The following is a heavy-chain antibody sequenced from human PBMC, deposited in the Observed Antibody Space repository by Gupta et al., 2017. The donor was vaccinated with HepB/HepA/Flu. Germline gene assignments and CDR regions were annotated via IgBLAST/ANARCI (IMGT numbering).Heavy chain of an antibody. V-gene: IGHV3-9*01. CDR1: GFTFDDYA. Sequence: EVQLVESGGGLVQPGRSLRLSCAASGFTFDDYAMHWVRQAPGKGLEGVSGINWNSGTIGYADSVKGRFTISRDNAKNSLYLQMNSLRAEDTALYYCAKDGRRQLWFHGLDYWGQGTPVTVSS. D-gene: IGHD5-18*01. CDR2: INWNSGTI. J-gene: IGHJ4*02. CDR3: AKDGRRQLWFHGLDY.